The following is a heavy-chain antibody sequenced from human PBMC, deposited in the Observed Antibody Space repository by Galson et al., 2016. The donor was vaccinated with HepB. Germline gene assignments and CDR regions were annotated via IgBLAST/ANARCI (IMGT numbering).Heavy chain of an antibody. CDR3: ATATNFHRYYGMDV. J-gene: IGHJ6*02. V-gene: IGHV3-53*01. Sequence: LRLSCAASGFTVSSNYMNWVRQTPGKGLEWVSFISSGGTTYHAGSVKGRFTISRDKSKNTLYLQMNSLRSEDTAVYYCATATNFHRYYGMDVWGQGTTVIVSS. CDR2: ISSGGTT. D-gene: IGHD5-24*01. CDR1: GFTVSSNY.